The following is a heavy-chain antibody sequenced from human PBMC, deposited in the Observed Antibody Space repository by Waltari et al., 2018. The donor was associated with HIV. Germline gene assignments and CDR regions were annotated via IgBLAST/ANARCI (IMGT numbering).Heavy chain of an antibody. CDR2: TYYMSKLCN. Sequence: QVQLQQSGPGLVKPSQTLPLTCAISGDSVSSHSAAWNWIRQSPSRRLEWLGRTYYMSKLCNDYAVSVKSRLTINPDTSKNQFSLQLNSVTPEDTAVYFCARDGVSLERPASGAFDIWGQGTLVAGSS. D-gene: IGHD1-1*01. CDR3: ARDGVSLERPASGAFDI. J-gene: IGHJ3*02. CDR1: GDSVSSHSAA. V-gene: IGHV6-1*01.